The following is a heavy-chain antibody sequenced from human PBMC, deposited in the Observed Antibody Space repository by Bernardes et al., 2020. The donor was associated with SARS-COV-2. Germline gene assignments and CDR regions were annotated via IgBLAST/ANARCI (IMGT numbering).Heavy chain of an antibody. CDR3: ARAKRDYGDPKTYYYYYYYGMDV. V-gene: IGHV4-59*01. Sequence: SETLSLTCTVSGGSISSYYWSWIRQPPGKGLEWIGYIYYSGSTNYNPSLKSRVTISVDTSKNQFSLKLSSVTAADTAVYYCARAKRDYGDPKTYYYYYYYGMDVWGQGTTVTVSS. J-gene: IGHJ6*02. CDR1: GGSISSYY. CDR2: IYYSGST. D-gene: IGHD4-17*01.